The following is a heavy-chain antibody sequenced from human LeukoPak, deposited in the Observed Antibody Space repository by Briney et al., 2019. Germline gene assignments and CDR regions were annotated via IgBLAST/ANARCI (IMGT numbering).Heavy chain of an antibody. CDR3: ARSFYSNYDKWFDP. D-gene: IGHD4-11*01. CDR1: GASFSGYY. CDR2: INDGGTT. Sequence: PSETLSLTCAVYGASFSGYYWSWIRQPPGKGLECIGEINDGGTTNYSPSLKSRVSISIDRSKNHFYLILTSVTAADTATYYCARSFYSNYDKWFDPWGQGTLVTVSS. J-gene: IGHJ5*02. V-gene: IGHV4-34*01.